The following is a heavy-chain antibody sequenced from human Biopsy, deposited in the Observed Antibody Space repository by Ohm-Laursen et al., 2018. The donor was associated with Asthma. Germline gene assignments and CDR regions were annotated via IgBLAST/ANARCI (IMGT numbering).Heavy chain of an antibody. J-gene: IGHJ4*02. D-gene: IGHD1-26*01. Sequence: RSLRLSCAASGFTFSNYGMHWVRQAPGKGLDWVAVLSFDGSNKNYTDSGKGRFTISRDNSRNTLHLQMNSLRAEDTAVYYCAKDVFPGWELRRGPDYWGQGNLVTVSS. CDR3: AKDVFPGWELRRGPDY. CDR1: GFTFSNYG. CDR2: LSFDGSNK. V-gene: IGHV3-30*18.